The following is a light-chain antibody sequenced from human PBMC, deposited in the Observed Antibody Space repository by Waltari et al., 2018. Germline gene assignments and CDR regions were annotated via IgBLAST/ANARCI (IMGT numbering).Light chain of an antibody. CDR2: DVS. J-gene: IGLJ1*01. CDR3: SSYTSSSTPYV. CDR1: SSDVGGYNY. V-gene: IGLV2-14*03. Sequence: QSALTQPASVSGSPGQSITISCTGTSSDVGGYNYVSWYQQQPGKAPKPMIYDVSNRPSGVSNRFSGSKSGNTASLTISGLQAEDEADYYCSSYTSSSTPYVFGTGTKVTVL.